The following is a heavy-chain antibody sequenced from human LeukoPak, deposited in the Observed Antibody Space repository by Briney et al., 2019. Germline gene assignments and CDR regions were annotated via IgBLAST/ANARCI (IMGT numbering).Heavy chain of an antibody. CDR3: ARVASTIFGVVIWYFDY. Sequence: GGSLRLSCSASGFTFSDYYMNWIRQAPGKGLEWVSYISSSGTTMYYADPVKGRFTISRDNAKNSLYLQMNSLRAEDMAVYYCARVASTIFGVVIWYFDYWGQGTLVTVSS. D-gene: IGHD3-3*01. CDR2: ISSSGTTM. V-gene: IGHV3-11*01. J-gene: IGHJ4*02. CDR1: GFTFSDYY.